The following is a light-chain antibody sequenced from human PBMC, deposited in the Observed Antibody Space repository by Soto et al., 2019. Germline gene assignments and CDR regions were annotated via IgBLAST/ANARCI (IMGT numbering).Light chain of an antibody. CDR3: QHYNNWPLT. CDR2: GTS. V-gene: IGKV3-15*01. CDR1: QSIGSN. Sequence: EIVMTQSPANLSVSPGERATLSCRASQSIGSNLAWYQQKPGQTPRLLIYGTSIRATGIPARVSGSGSGTEFTLTISSLQSEDFAVYYCQHYNNWPLTFGGGTKVEIK. J-gene: IGKJ4*01.